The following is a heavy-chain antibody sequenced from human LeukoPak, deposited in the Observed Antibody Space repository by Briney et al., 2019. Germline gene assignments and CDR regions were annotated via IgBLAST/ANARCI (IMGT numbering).Heavy chain of an antibody. D-gene: IGHD3-3*01. CDR3: ARDAYDFWSGASGFGELLGYYYGMDV. V-gene: IGHV3-21*01. CDR1: GFTFSSYS. Sequence: PGGSLRLSCAASGFTFSSYSMNWVRQAPGKGLEWVSSISSSSSYIYYADSVKGRFTISRDSAKNSLYLQMNSLRAEDTAVYYCARDAYDFWSGASGFGELLGYYYGMDVWGQGTTVTVSS. CDR2: ISSSSSYI. J-gene: IGHJ6*02.